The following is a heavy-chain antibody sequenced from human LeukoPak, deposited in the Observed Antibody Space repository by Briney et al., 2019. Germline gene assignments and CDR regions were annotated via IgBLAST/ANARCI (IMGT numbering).Heavy chain of an antibody. CDR1: GFTFSDYS. J-gene: IGHJ4*02. D-gene: IGHD3-3*01. CDR2: IRSIAYGGTT. Sequence: GGSLRLSCRTSGFTFSDYSMIWVRQAPGKGLEWVGSIRSIAYGGTTEHAASVKDRFTISRDDSKSVAYPDMYSLKTEDTGVYYCTRDASYYDFWSGYSNWGQGTLVTVSS. CDR3: TRDASYYDFWSGYSN. V-gene: IGHV3-49*04.